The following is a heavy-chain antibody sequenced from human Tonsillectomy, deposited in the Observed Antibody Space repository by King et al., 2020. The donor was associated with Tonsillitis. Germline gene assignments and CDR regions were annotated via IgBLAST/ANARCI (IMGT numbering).Heavy chain of an antibody. CDR3: AQARDFLGGQYYYNSGSSLPDDY. J-gene: IGHJ4*02. CDR2: ISYDGSNK. V-gene: IGHV3-30*18. CDR1: GFTFSSYG. Sequence: VQLVESGGGVVQPGRSLRLSCAASGFTFSSYGMHWVRQAPGKGLEWVAVISYDGSNKYYADSVKGRFTISRDNSKNTLYLQMNSLRAEDTAVYYCAQARDFLGGQYYYNSGSSLPDDYWGQGTLVTVSS. D-gene: IGHD3-10*01.